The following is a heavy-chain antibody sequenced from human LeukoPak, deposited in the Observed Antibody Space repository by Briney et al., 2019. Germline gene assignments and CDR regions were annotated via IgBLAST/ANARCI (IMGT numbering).Heavy chain of an antibody. Sequence: SVKVSCKASGGTFSSYAISWVRQAPGQGLEWMGGIIPIFGTANYAQKFQGKVTITADESTSTAYMELSSLRSEDTAVYYCATYGSGSYYNTSLDYWGQGTLVTVSS. CDR1: GGTFSSYA. J-gene: IGHJ4*02. CDR2: IIPIFGTA. V-gene: IGHV1-69*13. D-gene: IGHD3-10*01. CDR3: ATYGSGSYYNTSLDY.